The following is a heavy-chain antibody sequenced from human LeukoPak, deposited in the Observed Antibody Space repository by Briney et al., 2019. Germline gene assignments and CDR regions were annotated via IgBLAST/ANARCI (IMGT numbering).Heavy chain of an antibody. V-gene: IGHV3-21*01. CDR1: GFTFSKYN. Sequence: GGSLRLSRVASGFTFSKYNMNWVSQTPGKGGGWGSSICSRGTYIYYADSLKGRFTISRDNGKNSLYLQMNSLRAEDTAVYYCARVIVDSSGYYRFSYCDDWGRGTLVTVSS. D-gene: IGHD3-22*01. CDR3: ARVIVDSSGYYRFSYCDD. CDR2: ICSRGTYI. J-gene: IGHJ4*02.